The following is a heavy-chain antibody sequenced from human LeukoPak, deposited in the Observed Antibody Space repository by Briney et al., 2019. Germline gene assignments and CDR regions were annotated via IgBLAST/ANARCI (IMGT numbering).Heavy chain of an antibody. V-gene: IGHV1-18*01. CDR3: ARDLGQLADSLIGH. D-gene: IGHD6-13*01. Sequence: ASVKVSCKASGYTFSNYGISWLRQAPGQGLEWMGWISAYNGDTNYAQKPQGRVTMTTDTSTSTAYMELRSLRSDDTAVYYCARDLGQLADSLIGHWGQGTLVTVSS. CDR2: ISAYNGDT. CDR1: GYTFSNYG. J-gene: IGHJ5*02.